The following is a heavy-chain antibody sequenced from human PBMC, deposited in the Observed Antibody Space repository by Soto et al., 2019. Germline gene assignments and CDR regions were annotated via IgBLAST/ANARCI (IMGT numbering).Heavy chain of an antibody. CDR2: IYPSGTT. CDR3: ARDDYGSAGMDV. V-gene: IGHV4-4*07. J-gene: IGHJ6*02. D-gene: IGHD3-10*01. Sequence: SETLSLTGIVSGGSSSSSYWSWIRQPAGKGLEWIGRIYPSGTTNYNPSLKSRLTMSVDTSKNQFSLRLRSVTAADTAVYFCARDDYGSAGMDVWGQGTTVTVSS. CDR1: GGSSSSSY.